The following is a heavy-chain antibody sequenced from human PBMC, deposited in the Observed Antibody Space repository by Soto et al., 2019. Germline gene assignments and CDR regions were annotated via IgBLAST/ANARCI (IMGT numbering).Heavy chain of an antibody. CDR3: ARHGGWRDSSGWYSIFDY. D-gene: IGHD6-19*01. Sequence: PSETLSLTCSVSGGSISSRSYSWGWIRQPPGKGLEWIVTIYYSGSSNYDQSLKSRVTISVDTSKNQFSLKLSSVTAADTAEYYCARHGGWRDSSGWYSIFDYWGQGILVTVSS. J-gene: IGHJ4*02. CDR1: GGSISSRSYS. V-gene: IGHV4-39*01. CDR2: IYYSGSS.